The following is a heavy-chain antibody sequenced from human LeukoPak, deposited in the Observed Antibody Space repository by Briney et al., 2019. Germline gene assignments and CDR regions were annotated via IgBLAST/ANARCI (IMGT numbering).Heavy chain of an antibody. J-gene: IGHJ5*02. Sequence: SETLSLTCTVSGGSISSGDYYWSWIRQPPGKGLEWIGYIYYSGSTYYNPSLKSRFTISVDTSKDQFSLKLSSVTAADTAVYYCARERIMITFGGVIVSGIWFDPWGQGTLVTVSS. D-gene: IGHD3-16*02. V-gene: IGHV4-30-4*08. CDR1: GGSISSGDYY. CDR2: IYYSGST. CDR3: ARERIMITFGGVIVSGIWFDP.